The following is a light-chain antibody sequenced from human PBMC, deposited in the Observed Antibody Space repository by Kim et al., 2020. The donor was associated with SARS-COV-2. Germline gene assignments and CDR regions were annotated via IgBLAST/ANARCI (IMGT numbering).Light chain of an antibody. Sequence: EIVMTQSPATLPVSPGERATLSCRASQSVSSNLAWYRQKPGQAPRLLIYGASTRATGIPARFSGSGSGTELTLTISSLQSEDFAVYYCQQYNNWPPLTFGGGTKVDIK. CDR2: GAS. CDR1: QSVSSN. J-gene: IGKJ4*01. CDR3: QQYNNWPPLT. V-gene: IGKV3-15*01.